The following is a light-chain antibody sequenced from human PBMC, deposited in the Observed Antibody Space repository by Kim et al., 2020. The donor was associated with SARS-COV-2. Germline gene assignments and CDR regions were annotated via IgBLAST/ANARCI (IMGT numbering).Light chain of an antibody. CDR1: TIGSKS. J-gene: IGLJ2*01. V-gene: IGLV3-21*04. Sequence: APGKPPRIPGGGNTIGSKSVHWYRQKPGQAPVLVIYYDSDRASGIPERFSGSNSGNTATLTISRVEAGDEADYYCQVWDSSSDHVVFGGGTQLTVL. CDR3: QVWDSSSDHVV. CDR2: YDS.